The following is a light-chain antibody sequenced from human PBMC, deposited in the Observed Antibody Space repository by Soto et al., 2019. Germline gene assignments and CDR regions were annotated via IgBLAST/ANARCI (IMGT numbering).Light chain of an antibody. CDR3: QQYYGYSPT. CDR1: QSIRNW. CDR2: DVS. Sequence: DIQMTQSPSTLSTSVGDRVTITCRASQSIRNWLAWYQQKPGKAPKLLIYDVSTLESGVPSRFSGSGSETEFTLTISSLQPDDFGTYYCQQYYGYSPTFGGGTKVDIK. V-gene: IGKV1-5*01. J-gene: IGKJ4*01.